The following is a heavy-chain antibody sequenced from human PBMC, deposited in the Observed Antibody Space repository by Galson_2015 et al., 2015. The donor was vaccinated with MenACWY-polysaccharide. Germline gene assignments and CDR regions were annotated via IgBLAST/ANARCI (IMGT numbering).Heavy chain of an antibody. CDR3: ARSRGLRFYFDS. CDR1: GFTFSTYW. D-gene: IGHD3-10*01. CDR2: IYSGGAT. J-gene: IGHJ4*02. Sequence: SLRLSCAAPGFTFSTYWMHWVRHAPGKGLEWISLIYSGGATEYADSVKGRFTLSRDSSKNTLFLEMNSLRAEDTAVYYCARSRGLRFYFDSWGQGTPVTVSS. V-gene: IGHV3-53*01.